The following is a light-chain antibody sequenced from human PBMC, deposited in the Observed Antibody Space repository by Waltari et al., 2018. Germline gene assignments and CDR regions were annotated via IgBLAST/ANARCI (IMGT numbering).Light chain of an antibody. CDR2: DVS. J-gene: IGLJ3*02. CDR1: SSDIGAYNY. V-gene: IGLV2-14*01. CDR3: SSYTRSNTWV. Sequence: QSVLTQPASVSGSPGQSITISCTGTSSDIGAYNYVSWYQQHPGKAPKLMIYDVSKWPSGVFMRFAGSKSVNTASLTISGLQADEEADYECSSYTRSNTWVFGGGTKLTVL.